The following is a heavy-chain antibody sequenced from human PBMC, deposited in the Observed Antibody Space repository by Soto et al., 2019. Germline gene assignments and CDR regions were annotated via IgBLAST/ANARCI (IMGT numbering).Heavy chain of an antibody. J-gene: IGHJ4*02. Sequence: VLLVESGGGLVQPGGSLRLSCAVSGFNFGNYAMHWVRQAPGKGLEWVAAVNWNSDKVAYAGSVLGRFTIFRDSAKNSLHLQMNDLKTEDTAFYYCEKDKGGTPYYIDSWGQGILVTVSS. CDR2: VNWNSDKV. V-gene: IGHV3-9*01. CDR1: GFNFGNYA. CDR3: EKDKGGTPYYIDS. D-gene: IGHD6-25*01.